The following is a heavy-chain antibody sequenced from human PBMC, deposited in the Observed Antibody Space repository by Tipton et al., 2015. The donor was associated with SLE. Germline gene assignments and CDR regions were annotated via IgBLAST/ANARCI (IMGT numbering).Heavy chain of an antibody. V-gene: IGHV3-48*01. CDR3: ARGGNYYGSGSYHFDY. J-gene: IGHJ4*02. Sequence: SLRLSCAASGITFRGYSMNWVRQAPGKGLEWVSSISSSSSTIYYADSVKGRFTISRDNAKNSLYLQMNSLRAEDTAAYYCARGGNYYGSGSYHFDYWGQGTLVTVSS. CDR2: ISSSSSTI. CDR1: GITFRGYS. D-gene: IGHD3-10*01.